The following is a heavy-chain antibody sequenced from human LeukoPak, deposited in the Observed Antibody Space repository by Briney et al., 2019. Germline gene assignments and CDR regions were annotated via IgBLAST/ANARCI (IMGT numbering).Heavy chain of an antibody. CDR3: AKVLGYQLPHRNYYYYGMDV. CDR1: GFTFSPYW. CDR2: INSDESST. Sequence: QAGGSLRLSCAASGFTFSPYWMHWVRQAPGKGLVWVSRINSDESSTNYADSVRGRFTISRDNSKNTLFLQMTSLRAEDTAVYYCAKVLGYQLPHRNYYYYGMDVWGQGTTVTVSS. V-gene: IGHV3-74*01. D-gene: IGHD2-2*01. J-gene: IGHJ6*02.